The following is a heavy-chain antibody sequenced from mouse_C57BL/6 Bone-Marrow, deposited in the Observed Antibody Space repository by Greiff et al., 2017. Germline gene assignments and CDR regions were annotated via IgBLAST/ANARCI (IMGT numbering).Heavy chain of an antibody. CDR3: ACSQAKAIDY. CDR1: GYTFTGYW. CDR2: IFPVSGST. D-gene: IGHD3-2*02. V-gene: IGHV1-9*01. Sequence: QVQLQQSGAELMKPGASVKLSCKATGYTFTGYWIEWVKQRPGHGLEWIGEIFPVSGSTNYNEKFKGKATFTADTSSNTAYMQLSSLTTKDSAIYYCACSQAKAIDYWGRGTSVTVSS. J-gene: IGHJ4*01.